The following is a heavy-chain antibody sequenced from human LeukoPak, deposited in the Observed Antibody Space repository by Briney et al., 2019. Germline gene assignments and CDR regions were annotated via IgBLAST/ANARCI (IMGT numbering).Heavy chain of an antibody. D-gene: IGHD3-22*01. Sequence: GGSLRLSCAASGFTSSSYEMNWVRQAPGKGLEWVSYISSSGSTIYYADSVKGRFTISRDNAKNSLYLQMNSLTAEDTAVYYCARDDPYYYDSSGYCDYWGQGTLVTVSS. CDR3: ARDDPYYYDSSGYCDY. J-gene: IGHJ4*02. CDR2: ISSSGSTI. V-gene: IGHV3-48*03. CDR1: GFTSSSYE.